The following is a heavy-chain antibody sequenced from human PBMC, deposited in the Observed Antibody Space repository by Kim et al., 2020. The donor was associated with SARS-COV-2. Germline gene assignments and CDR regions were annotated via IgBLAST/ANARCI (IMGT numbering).Heavy chain of an antibody. CDR1: GFTFSDYY. CDR3: ARERGQSAPAWWLAGKRDAFDI. D-gene: IGHD2-8*02. V-gene: IGHV3-11*05. J-gene: IGHJ3*02. CDR2: ISSSSSYT. Sequence: GGSLRLSCAASGFTFSDYYMSWIRQAPGKGLEWVSYISSSSSYTNYADSVKGRFTISRDNAKNSLYLQMNSLRAEDTAVYYCARERGQSAPAWWLAGKRDAFDIWGQGTMVTVSS.